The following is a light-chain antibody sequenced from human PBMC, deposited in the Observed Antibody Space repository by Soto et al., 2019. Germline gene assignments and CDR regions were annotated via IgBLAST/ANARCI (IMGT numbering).Light chain of an antibody. Sequence: QSVLTQPPSASGTPGQRGTISCSGRSSNVGSNTVSLYQQLPGTAPKVLIYSDDQRPSGVTDRFSGYRSGSSASMAISGLQSGAEAGYDCASWEARRTGWVIGGGTKVTVL. CDR2: SDD. CDR3: ASWEARRTGWV. J-gene: IGLJ3*02. CDR1: SSNVGSNT. V-gene: IGLV1-44*01.